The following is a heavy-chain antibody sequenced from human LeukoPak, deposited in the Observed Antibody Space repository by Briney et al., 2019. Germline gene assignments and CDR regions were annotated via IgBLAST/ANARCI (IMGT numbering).Heavy chain of an antibody. D-gene: IGHD6-19*01. CDR3: ARDWAVAGTEFDY. J-gene: IGHJ4*02. Sequence: PGGSLRLSCAASGFTFSSYGMHWVRQAPGKGLVWVSRINSDGSSTSYADSVKGRFTISRDNAKNTLYLQMNSLRAEDTAVYYCARDWAVAGTEFDYWGQGTLVTVSS. CDR2: INSDGSST. CDR1: GFTFSSYG. V-gene: IGHV3-74*01.